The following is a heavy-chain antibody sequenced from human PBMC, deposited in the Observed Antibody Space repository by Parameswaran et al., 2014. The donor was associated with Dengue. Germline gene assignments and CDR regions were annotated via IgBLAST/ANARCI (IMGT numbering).Heavy chain of an antibody. J-gene: IGHJ4*02. D-gene: IGHD6-13*01. CDR3: ARGIKEWGSWQIPTCFDY. Sequence: WIRQPPGKGLEWIGEINHSGSTNYNPSLKSRVTISVDTSKNQFSLKLSSVTAADTAVYYCARGIKEWGSWQIPTCFDYWGQGTLVTVSS. V-gene: IGHV4-34*01. CDR2: INHSGST.